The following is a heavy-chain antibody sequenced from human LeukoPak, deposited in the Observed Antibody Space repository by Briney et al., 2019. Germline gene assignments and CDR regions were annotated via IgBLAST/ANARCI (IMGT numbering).Heavy chain of an antibody. D-gene: IGHD3/OR15-3a*01. J-gene: IGHJ3*02. CDR1: GFTFSSYA. Sequence: QPGGSLRLSCAASGFTFSSYAMSWVRQAPGKGLVWVSRINSDGSSTSYADSVKGRFTISRDNAKNTLYLQMNSLRAEDTAVYYCARDRWTGSDAFDIWGQGTMVTVSS. V-gene: IGHV3-74*01. CDR2: INSDGSST. CDR3: ARDRWTGSDAFDI.